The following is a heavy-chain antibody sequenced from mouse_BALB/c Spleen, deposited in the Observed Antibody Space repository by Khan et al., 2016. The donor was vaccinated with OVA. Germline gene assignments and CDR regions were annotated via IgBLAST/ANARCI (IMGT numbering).Heavy chain of an antibody. J-gene: IGHJ3*01. CDR1: GFTFSSFV. CDR2: ISSAGTYT. CDR3: AKCNDGGFAY. V-gene: IGHV5-9-1*01. Sequence: EVELVESGGGLVKPGGSLKLSCAASGFTFSSFVMSWVSQTPEKRLEWVATISSAGTYTYYPDSVKGRFTISRDNAKNTPYLQLNSLRSEDTAMXDSAKCNDGGFAYWGQGTLVTVSA. D-gene: IGHD2-3*01.